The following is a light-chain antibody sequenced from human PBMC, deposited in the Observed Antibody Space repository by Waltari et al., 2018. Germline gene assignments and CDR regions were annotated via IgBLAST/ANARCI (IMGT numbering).Light chain of an antibody. V-gene: IGKV4-1*01. J-gene: IGKJ1*01. CDR1: QSVLYSSNNKNY. Sequence: DIVMTQSPDSLAVSLGERATFNCKSCQSVLYSSNNKNYLAWYQQKPGQPPKLLIYGASTRESGVPDRFSGSGSGTDFTLTISSLQAEDVAVYYCQQYLTSSWTFGQGTKVEIK. CDR2: GAS. CDR3: QQYLTSSWT.